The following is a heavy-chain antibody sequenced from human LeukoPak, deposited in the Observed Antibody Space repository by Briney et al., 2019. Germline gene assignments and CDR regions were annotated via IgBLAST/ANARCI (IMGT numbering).Heavy chain of an antibody. CDR3: ARVIAAAGRKPRFDY. CDR2: IYTSGST. CDR1: GGSISTYY. Sequence: SETLSLTCTVSGGSISTYYWSWIRQPAGKGLEWIGRIYTSGSTNYNPSLKSRVTMSIDTSKNQFSLKLTSVTAADTAVYYCARVIAAAGRKPRFDYWGQGTLVTVSS. V-gene: IGHV4-4*07. D-gene: IGHD6-13*01. J-gene: IGHJ4*02.